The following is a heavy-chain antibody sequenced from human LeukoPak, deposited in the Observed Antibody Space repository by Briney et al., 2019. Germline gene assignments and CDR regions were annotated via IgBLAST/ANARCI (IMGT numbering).Heavy chain of an antibody. J-gene: IGHJ5*02. CDR3: ARDGLAYCGGDCYSGNWFDP. Sequence: SETLSLTCAVFGGSFSGYYWGWIRQRPGKGLEWIGEINHSGSTNYNPSLKSRVTISVDTSKNQFSLRVSSVTAADTAVYYCARDGLAYCGGDCYSGNWFDPWGQGTLVTVSS. CDR2: INHSGST. D-gene: IGHD2-21*01. V-gene: IGHV4-34*01. CDR1: GGSFSGYY.